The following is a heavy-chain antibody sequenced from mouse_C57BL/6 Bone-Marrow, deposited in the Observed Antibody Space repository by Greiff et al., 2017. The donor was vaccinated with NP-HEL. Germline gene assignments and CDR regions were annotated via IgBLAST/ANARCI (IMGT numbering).Heavy chain of an antibody. CDR2: IYPGDGDT. Sequence: QVQLKQSGAELVKPGASVKISCKASGYAFSSYWMNWVKQRPGKGLEWIGQIYPGDGDTNYNGKFKGKATLTADKSSSTAYMQLSSLTSEDSAVYFCARRATVVPFAYWGQGTLVTVSA. J-gene: IGHJ3*01. V-gene: IGHV1-80*01. D-gene: IGHD1-1*01. CDR3: ARRATVVPFAY. CDR1: GYAFSSYW.